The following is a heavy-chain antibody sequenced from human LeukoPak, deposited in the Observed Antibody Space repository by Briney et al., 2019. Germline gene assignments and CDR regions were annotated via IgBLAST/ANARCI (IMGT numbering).Heavy chain of an antibody. V-gene: IGHV6-1*01. CDR2: TYYRSKWYN. D-gene: IGHD6-13*01. CDR3: ARDSGSSSGSDYYGMDV. J-gene: IGHJ6*02. CDR1: GDSVSSNSAA. Sequence: SQTLSLTCAISGDSVSSNSAAWNWIRQSPSRGLEWLGRTYYRSKWYNDYAVSVKSRITINPDTSKNQFSLQLNSVTPEDTAEYYCARDSGSSSGSDYYGMDVWGQGTTVTVSS.